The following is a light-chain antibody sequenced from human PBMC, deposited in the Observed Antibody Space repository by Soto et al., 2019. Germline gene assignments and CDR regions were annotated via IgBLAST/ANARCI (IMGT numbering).Light chain of an antibody. J-gene: IGLJ2*01. CDR3: SSYAGNNNVV. CDR1: SSDVGAYNF. Sequence: QSALTQPPSASGSPGQSVTISCTGTSSDVGAYNFVSWYQQHPGKAPKLMIYEVIRRPSGVPDRFSGSKSGNTASLTVSGLQADDEADYYCSSYAGNNNVVFGGGTKLTVL. V-gene: IGLV2-8*01. CDR2: EVI.